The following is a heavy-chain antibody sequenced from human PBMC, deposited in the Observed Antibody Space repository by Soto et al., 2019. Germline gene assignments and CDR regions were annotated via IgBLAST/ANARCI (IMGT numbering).Heavy chain of an antibody. CDR2: IYYSGST. V-gene: IGHV4-30-4*01. D-gene: IGHD1-1*01. CDR3: ARVKMATTFFDY. J-gene: IGHJ4*02. CDR1: GGSISSGDYY. Sequence: TLSLTCTVSGGSISSGDYYWSWIRQPPGKGLEWIGYIYYSGSTYYNPSLKSRVTISVDTSKNQFSLKLSSVTAADTAVYYCARVKMATTFFDYWGQGTLVTGSS.